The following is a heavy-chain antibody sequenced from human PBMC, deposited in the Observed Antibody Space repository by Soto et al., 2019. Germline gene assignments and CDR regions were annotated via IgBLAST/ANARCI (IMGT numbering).Heavy chain of an antibody. D-gene: IGHD6-19*01. CDR3: AKNTSGRWGSGDY. CDR2: ISGDASYT. Sequence: PGGSLRLSCVASGGTFSNYAMSWVRQAPGKGLEWVSSISGDASYTLYADAVKGRFTISRDNTHNTLYLQMSSLGGEGTAVFFCAKNTSGRWGSGDYWGQGTQVTVSS. V-gene: IGHV3-23*01. J-gene: IGHJ4*02. CDR1: GGTFSNYA.